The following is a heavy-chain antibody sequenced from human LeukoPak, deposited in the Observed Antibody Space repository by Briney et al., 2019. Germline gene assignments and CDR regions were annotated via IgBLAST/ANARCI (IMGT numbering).Heavy chain of an antibody. CDR3: AKGYSSGWYAFDS. D-gene: IGHD6-19*01. CDR2: LSSGGGGT. V-gene: IGHV3-23*01. Sequence: GGSLRLSCAASGFTFSRYPMMWVRQAPGKGLEWVSTLSSGGGGTYYADSVRGRFTISRDDSKNTLYLQMISLTAEDTALYYCAKGYSSGWYAFDSWGQGTLVTVSP. CDR1: GFTFSRYP. J-gene: IGHJ4*02.